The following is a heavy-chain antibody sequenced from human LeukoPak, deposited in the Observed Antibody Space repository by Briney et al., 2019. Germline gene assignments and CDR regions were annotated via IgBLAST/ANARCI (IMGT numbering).Heavy chain of an antibody. J-gene: IGHJ5*02. V-gene: IGHV1-8*01. CDR2: MNPNSGNT. D-gene: IGHD2-2*01. Sequence: ASVKVSCKASRYTFTSYDINWVRQATGQGLEWMGWMNPNSGNTGYAQKFQGRVTMTRNTSISTAYMELSSLRSEDTAVYYCARTPRKRNIVVVPRFDPWGQGTLVTVSS. CDR1: RYTFTSYD. CDR3: ARTPRKRNIVVVPRFDP.